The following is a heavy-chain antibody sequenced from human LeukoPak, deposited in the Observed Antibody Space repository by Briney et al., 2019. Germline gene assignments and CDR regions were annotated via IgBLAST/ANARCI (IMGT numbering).Heavy chain of an antibody. J-gene: IGHJ6*02. V-gene: IGHV4-59*01. CDR2: IYYSGST. D-gene: IGHD3-9*01. Sequence: SETLSLTCTVSGGSISSYYWSWIRPPPGKGLEWIGYIYYSGSTNYNPSLKSRVTISVDTSKNQFSLKLSSVTAADTAVYYCARDRYDILTGLYGMDVWGQGTTVTVSS. CDR1: GGSISSYY. CDR3: ARDRYDILTGLYGMDV.